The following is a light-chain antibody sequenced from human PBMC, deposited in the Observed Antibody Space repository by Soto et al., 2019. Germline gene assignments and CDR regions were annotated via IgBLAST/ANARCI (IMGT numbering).Light chain of an antibody. CDR2: GAS. CDR3: QQRSNWPIT. J-gene: IGKJ5*01. V-gene: IGKV3D-20*02. Sequence: EIVLTQSPDTLSLSPGERATLSCRASQSVSTNSLAWYQQRPGQAPRPLIYGASSRATGIPDRFSGSGSGTDFTLTISSLEPEDFAVYYCQQRSNWPITFGQGTRLEIK. CDR1: QSVSTNS.